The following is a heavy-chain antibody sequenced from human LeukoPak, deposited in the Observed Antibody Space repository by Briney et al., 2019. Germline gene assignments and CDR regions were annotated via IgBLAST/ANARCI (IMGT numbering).Heavy chain of an antibody. D-gene: IGHD3-16*01. CDR3: ASWGAGGNS. CDR1: GFTVSSNY. Sequence: PGGSLRLSCAASGFTVSSNYMSWVRQAPGKGLEWVSAISGSGGSTYYADSVKGRFTISRDNSKNTLYLQMNRLRAEDTAVYYCASWGAGGNSWGQGTLVTVSS. V-gene: IGHV3-23*01. J-gene: IGHJ4*02. CDR2: ISGSGGST.